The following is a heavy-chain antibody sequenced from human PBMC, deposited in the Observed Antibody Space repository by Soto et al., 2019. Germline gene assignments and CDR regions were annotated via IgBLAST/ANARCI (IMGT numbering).Heavy chain of an antibody. CDR1: GGSISSGGYY. CDR3: ASYISGYCSGGSCYDWYFDL. Sequence: QVQLQESGPGLVKSSQTLSLTCTVSGGSISSGGYYWSWIRQHPGKGLGLIGYIYYSGGTYYTPSLKSRVTVSVDTSKIQFSLKLVSVTAADTAVYYCASYISGYCSGGSCYDWYFDLWGRGTLVTVSS. D-gene: IGHD2-15*01. CDR2: IYYSGGT. J-gene: IGHJ2*01. V-gene: IGHV4-31*03.